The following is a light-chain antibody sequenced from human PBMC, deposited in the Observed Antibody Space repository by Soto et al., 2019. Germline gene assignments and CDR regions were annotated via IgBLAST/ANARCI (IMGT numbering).Light chain of an antibody. CDR2: DVS. Sequence: QSVLTQPRSVSGSPGQSVAISCTGTTSDVGGYDYVSWHQQHPGKAPEPIIFDVSKRPSGVPDRFSGSKSGNTASLTISGLQAEDEADYFCCSYAGDFYVFGSGTKVTVL. V-gene: IGLV2-11*01. CDR1: TSDVGGYDY. CDR3: CSYAGDFYV. J-gene: IGLJ1*01.